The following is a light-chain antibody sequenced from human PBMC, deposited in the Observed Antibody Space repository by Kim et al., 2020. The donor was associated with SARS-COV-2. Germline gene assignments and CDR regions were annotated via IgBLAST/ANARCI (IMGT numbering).Light chain of an antibody. CDR1: SSDIGGYNY. V-gene: IGLV2-14*03. CDR3: SSYTSTSTLL. J-gene: IGLJ2*01. Sequence: QSALTQPASVSGSPGQSIAISCIGTSSDIGGYNYVSWYQQHPGKAPKLMIYAVSQRPSGVSDRFSGSKSGNTASLTISGLQADDEGVYFCSSYTSTSTLLFGGGTQLTVL. CDR2: AVS.